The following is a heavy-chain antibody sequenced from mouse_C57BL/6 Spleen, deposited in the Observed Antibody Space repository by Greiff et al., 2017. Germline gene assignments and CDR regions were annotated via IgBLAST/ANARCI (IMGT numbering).Heavy chain of an antibody. J-gene: IGHJ3*01. CDR2: INPYNGGT. CDR3: ARARGYDGFAY. V-gene: IGHV1-19*01. Sequence: EVQLQESGPVLVKPGASVKMSCKASGYTFTDYYMNWVKQSHGKSLEWIGVINPYNGGTSYNQKFKGKATLTVDKASSTAYMELNSLTSEDSAVYYCARARGYDGFAYWGQGTLVTVSA. D-gene: IGHD2-2*01. CDR1: GYTFTDYY.